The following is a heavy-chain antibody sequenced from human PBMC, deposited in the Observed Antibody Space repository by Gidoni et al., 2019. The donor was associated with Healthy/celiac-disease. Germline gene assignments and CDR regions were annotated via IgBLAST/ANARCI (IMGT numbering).Heavy chain of an antibody. CDR1: GGSVSSGSYY. CDR2: IYYSGST. J-gene: IGHJ4*02. V-gene: IGHV4-61*01. Sequence: QVQLQESGPGLVKPSETLSLTCTVSGGSVSSGSYYWSWIRQPPGKGLEWIGYIYYSGSTNYNPSLKSRVTISVDTSKNQFSLKLSSVTAADTAVYYCARDRGYSGYGRLDYWGQGTLVTVSS. D-gene: IGHD5-12*01. CDR3: ARDRGYSGYGRLDY.